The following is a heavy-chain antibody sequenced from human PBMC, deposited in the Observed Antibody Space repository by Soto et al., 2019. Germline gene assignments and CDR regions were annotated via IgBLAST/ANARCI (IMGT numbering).Heavy chain of an antibody. D-gene: IGHD2-15*01. V-gene: IGHV3-30-3*01. CDR3: ARGTATSAFSGMDV. CDR2: ISYDGSNE. Sequence: QVQLVESGGGVVQPGRSLRLSCAASGFTFSSHAMNWVRQAPGKGLEWVAVISYDGSNEYNSEYVKGRFTISRDNSKNTLSLQMNSWRAEDTAMYFCARGTATSAFSGMDVWGQGTTVTVSS. CDR1: GFTFSSHA. J-gene: IGHJ6*02.